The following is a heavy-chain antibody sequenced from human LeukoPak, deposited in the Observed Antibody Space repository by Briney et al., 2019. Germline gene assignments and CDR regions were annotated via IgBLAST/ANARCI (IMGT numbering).Heavy chain of an antibody. D-gene: IGHD4-17*01. J-gene: IGHJ6*02. V-gene: IGHV3-53*01. CDR1: GLTGSHNY. CDR2: IHTSGDT. CDR3: ARVGLDYGDYDKHYYYGMDV. Sequence: GGSLRLSCAASGLTGSHNYVSWVRQAPGKGLEWVSAIHTSGDTCYADSVKGRFTISRDNSKNTLYLQMNSLRAEDTAVYYCARVGLDYGDYDKHYYYGMDVWGQGTTVTVSS.